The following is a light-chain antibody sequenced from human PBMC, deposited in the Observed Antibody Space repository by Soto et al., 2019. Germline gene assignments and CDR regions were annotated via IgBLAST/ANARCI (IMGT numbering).Light chain of an antibody. Sequence: EVVMAQSPITLSVSPGDGATLSCRASQSVTSNLAWYQQKPGQAPRLLIYGSSTRATGIPARFSGSGSGTAFTLTISSLQSEDFAVYYCQQYNNWPLTFGGGTKVEIK. CDR1: QSVTSN. CDR3: QQYNNWPLT. CDR2: GSS. J-gene: IGKJ4*01. V-gene: IGKV3-15*01.